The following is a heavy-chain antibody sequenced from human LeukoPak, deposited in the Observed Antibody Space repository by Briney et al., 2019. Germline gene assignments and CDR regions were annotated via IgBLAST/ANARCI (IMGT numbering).Heavy chain of an antibody. D-gene: IGHD2-15*01. Sequence: ASETLSLTCAVSGYSISSGYYWGWIRQPPGKGLEWIGSIYHSGSTYCNPSLKSRVTISVDTSKNQFSLKLSSVTAADTAVYYCARDGYCSGGSCRGDIDYWGQGTLVTVSS. V-gene: IGHV4-38-2*02. CDR2: IYHSGST. CDR3: ARDGYCSGGSCRGDIDY. J-gene: IGHJ4*02. CDR1: GYSISSGYY.